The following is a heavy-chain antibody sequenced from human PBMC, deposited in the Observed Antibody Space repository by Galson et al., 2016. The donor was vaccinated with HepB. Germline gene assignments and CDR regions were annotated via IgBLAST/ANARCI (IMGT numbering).Heavy chain of an antibody. D-gene: IGHD6-19*01. Sequence: SLRLSCAASGFSFSKFVMSWVRQAPGKGLEWVASITAGGGSTFDADSVKGRFTISRDNSENTLYLQLNNLRVEDTAVYYCAKDLGVSGWPFDYWGQGTLGTVSS. J-gene: IGHJ4*02. CDR3: AKDLGVSGWPFDY. V-gene: IGHV3-23*01. CDR2: ITAGGGST. CDR1: GFSFSKFV.